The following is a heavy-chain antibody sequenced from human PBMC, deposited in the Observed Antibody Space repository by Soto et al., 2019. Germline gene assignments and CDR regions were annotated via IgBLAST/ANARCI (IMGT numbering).Heavy chain of an antibody. Sequence: GASVKVSCKASGGTFSSYAISWVRQAPGQGLEWMGGIIPIFGNTNYAQKLQGRVTMTTDTSTSTAYMELRSLRSDDTAVYYCARDPASSVWGQGATVTVSS. V-gene: IGHV1-18*01. CDR2: IIPIFGNT. J-gene: IGHJ6*02. CDR3: ARDPASSV. D-gene: IGHD2-2*01. CDR1: GGTFSSYA.